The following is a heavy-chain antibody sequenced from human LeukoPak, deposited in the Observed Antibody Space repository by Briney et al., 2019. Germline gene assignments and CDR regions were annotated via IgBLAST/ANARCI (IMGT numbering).Heavy chain of an antibody. D-gene: IGHD2-8*02. J-gene: IGHJ4*02. V-gene: IGHV1-69*13. Sequence: SVKVSCKASGGTFSSYAISWVRQAPGQGLEWMRGIIPIFGTANYAQKFQGRVTITADESTSTAYMELSSLRSEDTAVYYCARPQEHTGAVDYRGQGTLVTVSS. CDR1: GGTFSSYA. CDR3: ARPQEHTGAVDY. CDR2: IIPIFGTA.